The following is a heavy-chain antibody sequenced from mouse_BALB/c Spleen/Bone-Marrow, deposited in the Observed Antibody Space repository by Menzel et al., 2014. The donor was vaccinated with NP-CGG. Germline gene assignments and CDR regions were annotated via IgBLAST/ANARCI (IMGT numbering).Heavy chain of an antibody. V-gene: IGHV1S81*02. CDR3: AREDILYAMDY. CDR1: GYTFTSYW. CDR2: INPSNGRT. J-gene: IGHJ4*01. Sequence: QVQLQQSGAELVKPGASVKLSCKASGYTFTSYWMHWVKQRPGQGLEWIGEINPSNGRTSYNEKFKSKATLTVDKSSSTAYMQLSSLTSEDSAVYYCAREDILYAMDYWGQGTSVTVSS.